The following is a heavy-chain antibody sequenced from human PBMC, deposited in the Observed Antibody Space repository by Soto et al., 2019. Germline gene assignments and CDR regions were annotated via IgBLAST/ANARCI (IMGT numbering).Heavy chain of an antibody. D-gene: IGHD3-22*01. CDR1: CGSISSGGYY. Sequence: GPETTSETLALTCTVSCGSISSGGYYWSWIRQHPGKGLEWIGYIYYSGSTYYNPSLKSRITINPDTSENQFSLQLNSVTPEDTAVYYCARDYYYDSSGYSYAFDIWGQGTMVTVSS. V-gene: IGHV4-31*03. CDR2: IYYSGST. CDR3: ARDYYYDSSGYSYAFDI. J-gene: IGHJ3*02.